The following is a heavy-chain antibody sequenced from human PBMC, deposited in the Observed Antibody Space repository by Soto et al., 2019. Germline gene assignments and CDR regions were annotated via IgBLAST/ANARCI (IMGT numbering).Heavy chain of an antibody. CDR1: GASISSGNW. Sequence: TSETLSLTCAVSGASISSGNWWSWVRQSPGKGLEWIGEIYHSGSTNHNPSLKSRVIISVDKSRNQFSLKLSSVTAADTAVYFCASHRGNTFGPYDDWGQGTQVT. V-gene: IGHV4-4*02. D-gene: IGHD3-16*01. J-gene: IGHJ4*01. CDR3: ASHRGNTFGPYDD. CDR2: IYHSGST.